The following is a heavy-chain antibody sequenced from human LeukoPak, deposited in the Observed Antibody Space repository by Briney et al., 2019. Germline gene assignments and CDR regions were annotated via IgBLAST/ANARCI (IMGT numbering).Heavy chain of an antibody. J-gene: IGHJ3*02. CDR3: ARVNRGDAFDI. Sequence: PGGSLRLSCAASGFTFSSYGMHWVRQAPGKGLEWVAVIWYDGRNKFYADSLKGRFTISRDNSKNTLYLQMNSLGAEDTAVYYCARVNRGDAFDIWGQGTLVTVSS. V-gene: IGHV3-33*01. D-gene: IGHD3-16*02. CDR1: GFTFSSYG. CDR2: IWYDGRNK.